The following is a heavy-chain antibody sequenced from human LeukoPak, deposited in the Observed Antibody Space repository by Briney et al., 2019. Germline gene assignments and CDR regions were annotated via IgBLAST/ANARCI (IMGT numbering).Heavy chain of an antibody. J-gene: IGHJ3*02. CDR2: IYYSGST. Sequence: ETLSLTCTVSGGSLSSYYWSWIRQRPGKGLERIGHIYYSGSTNYNPSLKSRVTISVDTSNNQFSLKLSSVTAADTAVYYCARVRGSRGAFDIWGQGTMVTVSS. D-gene: IGHD6-19*01. V-gene: IGHV4-59*01. CDR3: ARVRGSRGAFDI. CDR1: GGSLSSYY.